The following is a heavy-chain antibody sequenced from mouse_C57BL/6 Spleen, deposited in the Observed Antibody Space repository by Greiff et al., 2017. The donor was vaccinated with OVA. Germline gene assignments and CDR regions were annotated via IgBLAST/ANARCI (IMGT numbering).Heavy chain of an antibody. CDR2: IDPETGGT. V-gene: IGHV1-15*01. J-gene: IGHJ1*03. Sequence: QVQLQQSGAELVRPGASVTLSCKASGYTFTDYEMHWVKQTPVHGLEWIGAIDPETGGTAYNQKFKGKAILTADKSSSTAYMELRSLTSEDSAVYYCTIYDYYWYFDVWGTGTTVTVSS. D-gene: IGHD2-4*01. CDR1: GYTFTDYE. CDR3: TIYDYYWYFDV.